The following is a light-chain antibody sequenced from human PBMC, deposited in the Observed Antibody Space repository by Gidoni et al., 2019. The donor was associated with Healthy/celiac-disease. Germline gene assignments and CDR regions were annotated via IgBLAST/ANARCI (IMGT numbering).Light chain of an antibody. J-gene: IGLJ2*01. V-gene: IGLV3-19*01. CDR3: NSRDSSGNHVV. Sequence: SSELTQDPAVSVSLGQTVRITCPGGSLRSYYASWYQQKPGQAPVLVIYGKNNRPSGIPDRFSGSSSGNTASVTITGAQAEDEADYYCNSRDSSGNHVVFGGGTKLTVL. CDR1: SLRSYY. CDR2: GKN.